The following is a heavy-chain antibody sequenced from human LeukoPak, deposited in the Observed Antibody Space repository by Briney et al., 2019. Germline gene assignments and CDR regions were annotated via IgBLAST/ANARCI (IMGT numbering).Heavy chain of an antibody. V-gene: IGHV3-23*01. Sequence: GGSLRLSCAASGFTFSSYAMSWVRQAPGKGLEWVSAISGSGGSTYYADSVKGRFTISRDNSKNTLYLQMNSLRAEDTAVYYCAKDVYRLWLMKSAFDIWGQGTMVTVSS. J-gene: IGHJ3*02. CDR3: AKDVYRLWLMKSAFDI. D-gene: IGHD5-18*01. CDR1: GFTFSSYA. CDR2: ISGSGGST.